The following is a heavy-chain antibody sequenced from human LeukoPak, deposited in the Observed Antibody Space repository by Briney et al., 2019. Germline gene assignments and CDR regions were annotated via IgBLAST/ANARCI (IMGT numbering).Heavy chain of an antibody. J-gene: IGHJ5*02. D-gene: IGHD5-18*01. CDR1: RYTFTDYY. CDR3: ARERGYYYGYGWFDP. Sequence: ASVKVSCKASRYTFTDYYMHWVRQAPGQGLEWMGWINPNSGGTNYAQKFQGRVTMTRDTSISTAYMELSSLRSDDTAVYYCARERGYYYGYGWFDPWGQGTLVTVSS. CDR2: INPNSGGT. V-gene: IGHV1-2*02.